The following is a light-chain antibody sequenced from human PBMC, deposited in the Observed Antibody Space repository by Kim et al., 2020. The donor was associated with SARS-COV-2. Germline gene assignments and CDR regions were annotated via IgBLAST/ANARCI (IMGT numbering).Light chain of an antibody. CDR1: SNNY. Sequence: QSALTQPASASGSPGQSITISCTGTSNNYVSWYQQHPGKAPKFMIYDVTKRPSGVSNRFSGSKSGNTASLTISGLQAEDEAYYYCSSYSITNTWVFGGGTQLTVL. CDR2: DVT. V-gene: IGLV2-14*03. J-gene: IGLJ3*02. CDR3: SSYSITNTWV.